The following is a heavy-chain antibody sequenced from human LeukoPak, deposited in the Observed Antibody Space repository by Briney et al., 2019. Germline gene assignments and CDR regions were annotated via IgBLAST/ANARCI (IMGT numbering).Heavy chain of an antibody. D-gene: IGHD3-3*01. V-gene: IGHV1-69*13. CDR3: ARRQSTYDFWSGYPV. CDR1: GGTFSSYA. CDR2: IIPIFGTA. Sequence: GASVKVSCKASGGTFSSYAISWVRQAPGQGLEWMGGIIPIFGTANYAQKFQGRVTITADESTSTAYMELSSLRSEDTAVYYCARRQSTYDFWSGYPVWGQGTLVTVSS. J-gene: IGHJ4*02.